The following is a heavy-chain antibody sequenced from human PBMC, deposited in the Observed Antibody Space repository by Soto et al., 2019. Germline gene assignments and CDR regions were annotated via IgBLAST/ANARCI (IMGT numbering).Heavy chain of an antibody. CDR3: ARGPDYSKSGY. Sequence: QVQLQASGPGLVKPSQTLSLTCTVSGSSITRGAYYWNWMLQSPGKGLEWIGCIHPSGTTYYKPSLQSRVSISHDGCEKQFSVKLASVTAADTALYYCARGPDYSKSGYWGQGILVTVYS. V-gene: IGHV4-31*03. J-gene: IGHJ4*02. CDR2: IHPSGTT. D-gene: IGHD4-4*01. CDR1: GSSITRGAYY.